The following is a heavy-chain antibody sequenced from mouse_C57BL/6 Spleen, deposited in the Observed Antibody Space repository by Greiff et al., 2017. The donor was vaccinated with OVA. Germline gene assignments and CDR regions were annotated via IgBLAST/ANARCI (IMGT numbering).Heavy chain of an antibody. CDR2: ISNGGGST. CDR3: AGLEGYDGYYAMDY. J-gene: IGHJ4*01. V-gene: IGHV5-12*01. D-gene: IGHD2-2*01. Sequence: EVMLVESGGGLVQPGGSLKLSCAASGFTFSDYYMYWVRQTPEKRLEWVAYISNGGGSTYYPDTVKGRFTISRDNAKNTLYLQMSRLKSEDTAMYYCAGLEGYDGYYAMDYWGQGTSVTVSS. CDR1: GFTFSDYY.